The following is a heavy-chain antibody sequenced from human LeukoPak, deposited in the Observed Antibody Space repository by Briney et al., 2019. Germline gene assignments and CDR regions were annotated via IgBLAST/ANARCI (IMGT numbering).Heavy chain of an antibody. CDR1: GFSFSGHW. V-gene: IGHV3-74*01. CDR2: ISPTGSTT. D-gene: IGHD6-13*01. Sequence: GGSLRLSCAASGFSFSGHWMHWARQLPRKGLVWGSRISPTGSTTSYADSVKGRFTVSRDNAKNTLYLQVNNLRAEDTAVYYCARGPSSNWSGLDFWGQGTLLTVSS. CDR3: ARGPSSNWSGLDF. J-gene: IGHJ4*02.